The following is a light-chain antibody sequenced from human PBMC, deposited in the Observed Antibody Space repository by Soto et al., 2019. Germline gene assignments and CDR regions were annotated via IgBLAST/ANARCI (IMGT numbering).Light chain of an antibody. CDR1: QSLLHSNGYNY. CDR3: QQYNSYFYT. Sequence: MTQSPLSLPVTPGEPASISCRSSQSLLHSNGYNYLDWYQQKPGKAPKLLIYDASSLESGVPSRFSGSGSGTEFTLTISSLQPDDFATYYCQQYNSYFYTFGQGTKLEIK. V-gene: IGKV1-5*01. CDR2: DAS. J-gene: IGKJ2*01.